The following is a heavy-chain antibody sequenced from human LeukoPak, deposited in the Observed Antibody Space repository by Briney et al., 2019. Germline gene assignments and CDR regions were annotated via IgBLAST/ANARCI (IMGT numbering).Heavy chain of an antibody. J-gene: IGHJ4*02. CDR3: ARDSGSSWLAIEDY. Sequence: GASVKVSCKASGYTFTGYYMHWVRQAPGQGLEWMGWINPNSGGTNYAQKFQGRVTMTRDTSISTAYMELSRLRSDDTAVYYCARDSGSSWLAIEDYWGQGTLVTVSS. CDR1: GYTFTGYY. V-gene: IGHV1-2*02. CDR2: INPNSGGT. D-gene: IGHD6-13*01.